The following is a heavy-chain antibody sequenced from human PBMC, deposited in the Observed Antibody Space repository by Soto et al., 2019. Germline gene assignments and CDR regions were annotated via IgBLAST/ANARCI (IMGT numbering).Heavy chain of an antibody. CDR2: TYYRSKWYN. CDR1: GDSVSSNSAA. D-gene: IGHD6-19*01. Sequence: KQSQTLSLTCAISGDSVSSNSAAWNWIRQSPSRGLEWLGRTYYRSKWYNDYVVSVKSRITINPDTSKNQFSLQLNSVTPEDTAVYYCARGPYSSGWVYFDYWGQGTLVTVSS. CDR3: ARGPYSSGWVYFDY. J-gene: IGHJ4*02. V-gene: IGHV6-1*01.